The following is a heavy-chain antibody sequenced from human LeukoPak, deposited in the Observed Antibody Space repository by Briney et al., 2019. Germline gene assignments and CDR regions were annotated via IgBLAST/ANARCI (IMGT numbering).Heavy chain of an antibody. J-gene: IGHJ6*02. CDR2: INHSGST. D-gene: IGHD6-13*01. CDR1: GGSFSGFY. V-gene: IGHV4-34*01. CDR3: ARGRRQQLAPNYYYYYGMDV. Sequence: SETLSLTCAVYGGSFSGFYWSWIRQPPGKGLEWIGEINHSGSTNYNPSLKSRVTISVDTSKNQFSLKLSSVTAADTAVYYCARGRRQQLAPNYYYYYGMDVWGQGTTVTVSS.